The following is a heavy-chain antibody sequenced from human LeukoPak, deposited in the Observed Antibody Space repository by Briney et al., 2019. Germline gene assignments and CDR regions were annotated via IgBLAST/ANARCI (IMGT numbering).Heavy chain of an antibody. CDR3: AKGTGKYYYYGMDV. J-gene: IGHJ6*02. D-gene: IGHD3/OR15-3a*01. CDR2: ISGSGGST. CDR1: GFTFSSYA. Sequence: AGGSLRLSCAASGFTFSSYAMSWVRQAPGKGLEWVSAISGSGGSTYYADSVKGRFTISRDNSKNTLYLQMNSLRAEDTAVYYCAKGTGKYYYYGMDVWGQGTTVTVSS. V-gene: IGHV3-23*01.